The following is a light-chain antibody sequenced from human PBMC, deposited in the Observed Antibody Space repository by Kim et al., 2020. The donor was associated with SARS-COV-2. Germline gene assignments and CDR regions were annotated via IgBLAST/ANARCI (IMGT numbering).Light chain of an antibody. CDR1: QSVGSY. J-gene: IGKJ5*01. CDR3: QQYNHWIY. Sequence: SVSPGERVTLFCRASQSVGSYVAWYQHKPGQGPRLIMYGASTRATGIPVRFIGRGSETEFTLTITSLQTEDVAVYYCQQYNHWIYVGQGTRLEIK. V-gene: IGKV3-15*01. CDR2: GAS.